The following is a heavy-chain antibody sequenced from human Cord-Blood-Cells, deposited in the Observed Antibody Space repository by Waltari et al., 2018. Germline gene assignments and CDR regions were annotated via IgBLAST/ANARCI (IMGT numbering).Heavy chain of an antibody. D-gene: IGHD6-13*01. V-gene: IGHV4-34*01. J-gene: IGHJ3*02. CDR1: GGSFSGYY. CDR3: ASSSGIAAADAFDI. Sequence: QVQLQQWGAGLLKPSETLSLTCAVYGGSFSGYYWSWIRQPPGKGLEWIGEINHSGSTNYNPSLKMRVTISVDTSKNQFSLKLSSVTAADTAVYYCASSSGIAAADAFDIWGQGTMVTVSS. CDR2: INHSGST.